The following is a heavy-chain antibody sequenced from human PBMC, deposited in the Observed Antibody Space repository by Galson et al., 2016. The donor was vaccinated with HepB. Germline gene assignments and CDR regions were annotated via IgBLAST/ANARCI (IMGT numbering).Heavy chain of an antibody. V-gene: IGHV4-34*01. Sequence: SETLSLTCTVSRGSFSDYYWSWIRQPPGRGLEWIGDINHHGGTNYNPSLKSRVTISGDTSKNQFSLIMTSVTAADTAVYYCARQGSILTYKSFDPWGQGTLVTVSS. CDR1: RGSFSDYY. CDR3: ARQGSILTYKSFDP. CDR2: INHHGGT. D-gene: IGHD3-9*01. J-gene: IGHJ5*02.